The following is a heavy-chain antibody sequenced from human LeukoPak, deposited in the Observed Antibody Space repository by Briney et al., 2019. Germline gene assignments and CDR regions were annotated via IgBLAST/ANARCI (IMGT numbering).Heavy chain of an antibody. V-gene: IGHV4-39*01. CDR3: ARHCKWELPPYFEY. J-gene: IGHJ4*02. CDR2: IYYSGST. Sequence: SETLSLTCTVSGGSISSSSYYWGWIRQPPGKGLEWIGSIYYSGSTYYNPSLKSRVTISVDTSKNQLSLKLSSVTAADTAVYYCARHCKWELPPYFEYWGQGPLVTVSS. CDR1: GGSISSSSYY. D-gene: IGHD1-26*01.